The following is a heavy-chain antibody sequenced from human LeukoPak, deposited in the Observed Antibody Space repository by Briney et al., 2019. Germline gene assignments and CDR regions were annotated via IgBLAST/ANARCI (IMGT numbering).Heavy chain of an antibody. CDR2: IRYDGSNK. CDR1: GFTFSSYG. J-gene: IGHJ5*02. Sequence: GGSLRLSCAASGFTFSSYGMHWVRQAPGKGLEWVAFIRYDGSNKYYADSVKGRFTISRDNSKNTLYLQMNSLRAEDTAVYYCAKVVEEVNWFDPWGQGTLVTVSS. CDR3: AKVVEEVNWFDP. V-gene: IGHV3-30*02. D-gene: IGHD3-16*02.